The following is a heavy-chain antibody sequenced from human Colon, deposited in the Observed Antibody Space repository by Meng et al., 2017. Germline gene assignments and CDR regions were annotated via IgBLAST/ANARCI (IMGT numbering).Heavy chain of an antibody. D-gene: IGHD5-12*01. Sequence: GGSLRLSCAASGFTFSSYAMHWVRQAPGKGLEWVAVILYDGSNKYYAESVMGRFTISRDNSKNTLYLQMNSLRAEDTAVHYCASEFSDSGYDYYYYYGMDVWGQGTTVTVSS. CDR2: ILYDGSNK. CDR3: ASEFSDSGYDYYYYYGMDV. J-gene: IGHJ6*02. CDR1: GFTFSSYA. V-gene: IGHV3-30*04.